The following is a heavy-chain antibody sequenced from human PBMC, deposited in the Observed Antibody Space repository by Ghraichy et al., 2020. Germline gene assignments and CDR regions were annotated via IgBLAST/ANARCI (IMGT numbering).Heavy chain of an antibody. CDR3: ARVGGYPLGAFDI. Sequence: SETLSLTCTVSGGPISSYDWSWIRQPPGKRLEWIGYIYYSGSTNYNPSLKSRVTISRDTSKNQFSLKLSSVTAADTAVYYCARVGGYPLGAFDIWGQGTMVTVSS. V-gene: IGHV4-59*01. D-gene: IGHD3-22*01. CDR2: IYYSGST. CDR1: GGPISSYD. J-gene: IGHJ3*02.